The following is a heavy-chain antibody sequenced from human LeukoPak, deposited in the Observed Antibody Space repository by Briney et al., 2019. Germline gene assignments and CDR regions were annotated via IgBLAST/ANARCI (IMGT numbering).Heavy chain of an antibody. CDR3: ARDRRWLQFLLGSAFDI. CDR2: IIPIFGTA. Sequence: SVKVSCKASGGTFSSYAISWVRQAPGQGLEWMGGIIPIFGTANYAQKFQGRVTITADKSTSTAYMELSSLRSEDTAVYYCARDRRWLQFLLGSAFDIWGQGTMVTVSS. CDR1: GGTFSSYA. V-gene: IGHV1-69*06. J-gene: IGHJ3*02. D-gene: IGHD5-24*01.